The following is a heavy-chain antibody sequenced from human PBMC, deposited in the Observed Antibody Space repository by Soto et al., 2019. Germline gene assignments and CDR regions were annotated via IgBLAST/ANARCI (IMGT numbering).Heavy chain of an antibody. J-gene: IGHJ5*02. CDR1: DGSFSGYY. CDR3: AKRGSLGLDSSSGLWTNNWFDP. V-gene: IGHV4-34*01. Sequence: SETLSLTCALYDGSFSGYYWSWIRQPPGKGLVWLGEINQSGSTNCNPPRKSRVTISVDTSKNQFSLKLSSVTAADTAVYYCAKRGSLGLDSSSGLWTNNWFDPWGQGTLVTVSS. D-gene: IGHD6-13*01. CDR2: INQSGST.